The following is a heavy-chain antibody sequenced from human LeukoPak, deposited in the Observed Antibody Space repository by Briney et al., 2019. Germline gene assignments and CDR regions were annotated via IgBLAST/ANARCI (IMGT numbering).Heavy chain of an antibody. CDR1: GYTSTGYS. Sequence: ASAKVSRKASGYTSTGYSMHWVCHAPAQRLEWMGIINPSGGSTSYAQKFQGRVTMTRDTSTSTVYMELSSLGSEDTAVYYCARVGGSSVFDYWGQGTLVTVSS. D-gene: IGHD3-16*01. CDR3: ARVGGSSVFDY. CDR2: INPSGGST. J-gene: IGHJ4*02. V-gene: IGHV1-46*01.